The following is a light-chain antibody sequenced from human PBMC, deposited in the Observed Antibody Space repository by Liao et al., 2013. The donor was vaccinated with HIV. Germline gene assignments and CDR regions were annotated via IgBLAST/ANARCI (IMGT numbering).Light chain of an antibody. CDR1: KLGDKY. Sequence: SYEVTQPPSLSVSPGQTATISCSGDKLGDKYVCWYQQRPGQSPVLVIYQDNKRPSGIPERFSGSNSGNTATLTISGTQPMDEADYYCQAWDRNTAIFGGGTKLTVL. CDR2: QDN. V-gene: IGLV3-1*01. CDR3: QAWDRNTAI. J-gene: IGLJ2*01.